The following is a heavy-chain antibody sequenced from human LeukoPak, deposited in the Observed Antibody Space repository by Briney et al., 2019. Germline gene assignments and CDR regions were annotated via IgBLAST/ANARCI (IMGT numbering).Heavy chain of an antibody. J-gene: IGHJ4*02. CDR2: FDPEDGET. V-gene: IGHV1-24*01. CDR3: ATMPTVTTDFDY. Sequence: ASVKVSCKVSGYTLTELSMHWVRQAPGKGLEWMGGFDPEDGETIYAQKFQGRVTMTEDTSTDTAYMEMSSLRAEDTAVYYCATMPTVTTDFDYWGQGTLATVSS. CDR1: GYTLTELS. D-gene: IGHD4-17*01.